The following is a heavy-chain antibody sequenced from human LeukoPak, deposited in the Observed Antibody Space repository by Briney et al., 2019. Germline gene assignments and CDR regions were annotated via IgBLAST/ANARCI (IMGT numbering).Heavy chain of an antibody. D-gene: IGHD3-22*01. CDR1: GYTFTGYR. CDR2: INPNSGGT. Sequence: GASVKVSCKASGYTFTGYRMHWVRQAPGQGLEWMRWINPNSGGTNYAQKFQGRVTMTRDTSISTAYMELSRLRSDDTAVYYCARGSGYYATSSLFQDYWGQGTLVTVPS. J-gene: IGHJ4*02. V-gene: IGHV1-2*02. CDR3: ARGSGYYATSSLFQDY.